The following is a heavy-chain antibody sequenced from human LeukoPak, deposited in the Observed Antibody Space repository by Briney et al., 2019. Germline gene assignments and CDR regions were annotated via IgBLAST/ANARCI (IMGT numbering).Heavy chain of an antibody. J-gene: IGHJ4*02. CDR2: INPNRGGT. Sequence: ASVKVSCKASGYTFTGYYMHWVRQAPGQGLEWMGWINPNRGGTNYAQKFQGRVTMTRDTSISTAYMELSRLKSDDTAVYYCARCDDGSWFFDYWGQGTLVTVSS. D-gene: IGHD1-26*01. V-gene: IGHV1-2*02. CDR1: GYTFTGYY. CDR3: ARCDDGSWFFDY.